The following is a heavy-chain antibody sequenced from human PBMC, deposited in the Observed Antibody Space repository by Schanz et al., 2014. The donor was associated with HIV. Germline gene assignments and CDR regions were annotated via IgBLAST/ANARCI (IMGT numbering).Heavy chain of an antibody. Sequence: QVRLGESGGGVVQPGRSLRLSCAGSGLTFSSYGMHWVRQAPGKGLEWVAVISYDGSNKYYADSVKGRFTISRDNSKNTLYLQMNSLRVEDTAVYYCTKRGPTVTTQHYFDNWGQGTLVTVSS. D-gene: IGHD4-17*01. CDR3: TKRGPTVTTQHYFDN. CDR1: GLTFSSYG. V-gene: IGHV3-30*18. CDR2: ISYDGSNK. J-gene: IGHJ4*02.